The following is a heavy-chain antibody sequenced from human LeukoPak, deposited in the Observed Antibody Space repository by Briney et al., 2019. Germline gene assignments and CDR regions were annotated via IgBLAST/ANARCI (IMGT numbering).Heavy chain of an antibody. CDR2: IWYDGSNK. Sequence: GGSLRLSCAASGFTFSSYGMHWVRQAPGKGLKWVAVIWYDGSNKYYADSVKGRFTISRDNSKNTLYLQMNSLRAEDTAVYYCARVLSVYGDSTPFDYWGQGTLVTVSS. V-gene: IGHV3-33*01. J-gene: IGHJ4*02. CDR1: GFTFSSYG. CDR3: ARVLSVYGDSTPFDY. D-gene: IGHD4-17*01.